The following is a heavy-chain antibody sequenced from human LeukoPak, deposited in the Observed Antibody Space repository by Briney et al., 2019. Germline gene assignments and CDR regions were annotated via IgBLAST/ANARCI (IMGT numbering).Heavy chain of an antibody. Sequence: SETLSLTCAVYGGSFSGYYWSWIRQPPGKGLEWIGEINHSGSTNYNPSLKSRVTISVDTSKNQFSLKLSFVTAADTAVYYCARDGSNPDYWGQGTLVTVSS. D-gene: IGHD6-13*01. J-gene: IGHJ4*02. V-gene: IGHV4-34*01. CDR3: ARDGSNPDY. CDR1: GGSFSGYY. CDR2: INHSGST.